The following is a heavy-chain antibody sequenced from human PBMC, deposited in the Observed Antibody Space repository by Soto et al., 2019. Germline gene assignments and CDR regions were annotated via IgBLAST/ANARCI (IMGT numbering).Heavy chain of an antibody. D-gene: IGHD3-16*01. CDR3: ATVVGGTAWFDP. J-gene: IGHJ5*02. CDR2: FDPEDGET. CDR1: GYTLAELS. Sequence: GASVQVSCKVSGYTLAELSMHWVRQAPGKGLEWMGGFDPEDGETIYAQKFQGRVTMTEDTSTDTAYMELSSLRSEDTAVYYCATVVGGTAWFDPWGQGTLVTVSS. V-gene: IGHV1-24*01.